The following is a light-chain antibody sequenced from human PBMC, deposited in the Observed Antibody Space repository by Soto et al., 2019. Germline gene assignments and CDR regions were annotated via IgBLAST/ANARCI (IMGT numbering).Light chain of an antibody. CDR2: RKN. J-gene: IGLJ3*02. V-gene: IGLV1-47*01. Sequence: QSVLTQPPSASGTPGQRVIISCSGGSSNIGPNYVYWYQQLPGTAPKLLIYRKNQRPSGVPDRFSASKSGTSASLAISGLRSEDEATYFCAAWDDSLSGWVFGGGTQLTVL. CDR3: AAWDDSLSGWV. CDR1: SSNIGPNY.